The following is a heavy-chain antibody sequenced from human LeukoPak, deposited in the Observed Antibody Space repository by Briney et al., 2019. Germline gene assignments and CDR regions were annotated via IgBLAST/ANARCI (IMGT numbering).Heavy chain of an antibody. V-gene: IGHV3-53*01. Sequence: GGSLRLSCAASGFSVSDNYMSWVRQAPGKGLEWVSVIYANGNAYYADSVKDRFTISRDNSKNTLFLQLDSLTAEDTAVYYCAQARSSAGYGPLGVYWGQGTLVTVSS. CDR2: IYANGNA. CDR3: AQARSSAGYGPLGVY. D-gene: IGHD5-12*01. J-gene: IGHJ4*02. CDR1: GFSVSDNY.